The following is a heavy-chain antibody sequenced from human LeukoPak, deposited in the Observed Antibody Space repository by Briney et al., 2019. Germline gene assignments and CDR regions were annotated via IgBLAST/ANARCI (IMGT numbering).Heavy chain of an antibody. J-gene: IGHJ4*02. V-gene: IGHV1-18*01. Sequence: ASVEVSCKASGYTFNNYDISWVRQAPGQGLEWMGWISTYNGETKYAQKLQGRVTMTTDTFTSTAYMELRSLKSDDTAVYYCATATIAAGSFPPFDYWGQGILVTVSS. CDR3: ATATIAAGSFPPFDY. CDR2: ISTYNGET. D-gene: IGHD6-13*01. CDR1: GYTFNNYD.